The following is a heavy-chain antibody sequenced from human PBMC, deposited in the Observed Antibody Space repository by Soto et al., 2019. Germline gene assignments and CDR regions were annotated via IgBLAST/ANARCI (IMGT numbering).Heavy chain of an antibody. J-gene: IGHJ6*02. CDR2: ISPYNDIT. CDR1: GHTLWNYG. CDR3: VRLRTSGYHTHFYQGMDV. D-gene: IGHD3-22*01. V-gene: IGHV1-18*01. Sequence: QVQLEQSGVEVKKPGASVKVTCKASGHTLWNYGISWVRQAPGQGLEWMGWISPYNDITNYAQKFQGRVTMTTDISTSTAYMELRSLSSDDTAVYYCVRLRTSGYHTHFYQGMDVWGQGTTVTVSS.